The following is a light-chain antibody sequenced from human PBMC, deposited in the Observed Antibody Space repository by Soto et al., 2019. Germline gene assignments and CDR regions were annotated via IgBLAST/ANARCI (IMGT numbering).Light chain of an antibody. CDR2: GAS. CDR1: QSVSSN. V-gene: IGKV3D-15*01. Sequence: EIVMTQSPATLSVSPGERATLSCRASQSVSSNLAWYQQKPGQAPRLLIYGASTRATGTPARFSGSGSGTEFTLTISSLQSEDFGTYYCQQSYSTPTFGQGTRLEIK. J-gene: IGKJ5*01. CDR3: QQSYSTPT.